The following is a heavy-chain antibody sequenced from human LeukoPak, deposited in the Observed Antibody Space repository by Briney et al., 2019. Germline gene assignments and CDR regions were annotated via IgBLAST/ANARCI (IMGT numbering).Heavy chain of an antibody. V-gene: IGHV1-8*01. CDR2: MNPKSGNT. CDR3: ARGLPSHSYGYVSPDY. CDR1: GYTFISYD. D-gene: IGHD5-18*01. Sequence: GASVKVSCKASGYTFISYDINWVRQATGQGLEWMGWMNPKSGNTGYAQKLQGRLTMTRNTSISTAYMELSSLRSEDTAVYYCARGLPSHSYGYVSPDYWGQGTLVTVSS. J-gene: IGHJ4*02.